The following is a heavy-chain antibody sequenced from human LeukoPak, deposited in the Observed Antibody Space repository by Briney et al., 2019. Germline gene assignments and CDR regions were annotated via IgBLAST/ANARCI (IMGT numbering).Heavy chain of an antibody. CDR1: GYTFTTYY. CDR2: INPSGGST. Sequence: ASVKVSCKASGYTFTTYYMHWVRQAPGQGLEWMGIINPSGGSTSYAQKLQGRVTMTTDTSTSTAYMELRSLRSDDTAVYYCARGLRYFDWLPYYYYYYMDVWGKGTTVTISS. CDR3: ARGLRYFDWLPYYYYYYMDV. D-gene: IGHD3-9*01. V-gene: IGHV1-46*01. J-gene: IGHJ6*03.